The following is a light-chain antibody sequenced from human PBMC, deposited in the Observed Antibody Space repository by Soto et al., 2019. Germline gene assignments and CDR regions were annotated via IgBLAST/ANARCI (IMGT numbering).Light chain of an antibody. J-gene: IGKJ1*01. CDR3: QQYYSTPQT. Sequence: IQITQSPSSLSASVGDRVTITCRASQSIGDSLAWYQQKPGKAPYLLISDVSSLERGVPSRFSGSGSGTEFTLTISSLRAEDVAVYYCQQYYSTPQTFGQGTKVDIK. CDR1: QSIGDS. V-gene: IGKV1-5*01. CDR2: DVS.